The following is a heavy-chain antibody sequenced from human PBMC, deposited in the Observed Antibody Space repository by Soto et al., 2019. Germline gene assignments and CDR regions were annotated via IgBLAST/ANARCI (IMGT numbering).Heavy chain of an antibody. V-gene: IGHV3-15*07. CDR2: IKSKTHGGTT. CDR3: PTVLGPSFCTGNSCYYAFDI. CDR1: GFTFSDAW. Sequence: GGSLRLSCAASGFTFSDAWMNWVRQAPGKGLEWVGLIKSKTHGGTTEYAAPVQGRFTISRDDSKNTLYLQMNSLKTEDTAVYYCPTVLGPSFCTGNSCYYAFDIWGQGTMVTVSS. D-gene: IGHD2-15*01. J-gene: IGHJ3*02.